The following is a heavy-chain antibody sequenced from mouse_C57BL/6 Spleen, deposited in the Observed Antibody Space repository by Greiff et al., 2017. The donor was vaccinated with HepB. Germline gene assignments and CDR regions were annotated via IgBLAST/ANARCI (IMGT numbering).Heavy chain of an antibody. CDR2: IYPSDSET. D-gene: IGHD3-2*02. J-gene: IGHJ3*01. Sequence: QVQLQQPGAELVRPGSSVKLSCKASGYTFTSYWMDWVKQRPGLGLEWIGNIYPSDSETHYNQKFKDKATLTVDKSSSTAYMQLSSLTSEDSAVYYCASKTAQAGSFAYWGQGTLVTVSA. V-gene: IGHV1-61*01. CDR1: GYTFTSYW. CDR3: ASKTAQAGSFAY.